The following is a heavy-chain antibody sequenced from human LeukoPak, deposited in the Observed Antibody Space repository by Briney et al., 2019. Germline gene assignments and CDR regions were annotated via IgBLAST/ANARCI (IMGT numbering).Heavy chain of an antibody. V-gene: IGHV3-23*01. D-gene: IGHD6-6*01. CDR2: LSGTRDSRGA. J-gene: IGHJ6*03. Sequence: GGSLRLSCAASGFTFSRSAMTWVRQAPGKGLEWVASLSGTRDSRGAIYADSVKGRFAISRDDSKSTLFLRMNRLTAEDTAIYYCAKTRSSSSHYFYFMDVWAKGVTVTVSS. CDR3: AKTRSSSSHYFYFMDV. CDR1: GFTFSRSA.